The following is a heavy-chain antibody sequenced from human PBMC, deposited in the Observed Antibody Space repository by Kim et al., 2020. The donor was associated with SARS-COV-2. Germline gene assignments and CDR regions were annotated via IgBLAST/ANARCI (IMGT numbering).Heavy chain of an antibody. Sequence: SETLSLTCTVSGGSISSYYWSWIRQPPGKGLEWIGYIYYSGSTNYNPSLKSRVTISVDTSKNQFSLKLSSVTAADTAVYYCARVTPPDPVVKELGGFDYWGQGTLVTVSS. CDR1: GGSISSYY. J-gene: IGHJ4*02. CDR3: ARVTPPDPVVKELGGFDY. D-gene: IGHD3-22*01. CDR2: IYYSGST. V-gene: IGHV4-59*13.